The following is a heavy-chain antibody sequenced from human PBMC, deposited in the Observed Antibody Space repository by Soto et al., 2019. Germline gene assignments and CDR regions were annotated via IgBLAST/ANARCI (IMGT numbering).Heavy chain of an antibody. D-gene: IGHD2-8*02. CDR3: AKSWSGSHGAFDM. Sequence: QVQLVESGGGVVQPGRSLRLSCAASGFIFSTYGMHWVRQAPGKGLEWVAVISYDGSKQYYEDSVKGRFTISRDNSKNTLYLQMNSLRVEDTAVYYCAKSWSGSHGAFDMWGQGTMVTVSA. V-gene: IGHV3-30*18. CDR1: GFIFSTYG. J-gene: IGHJ3*02. CDR2: ISYDGSKQ.